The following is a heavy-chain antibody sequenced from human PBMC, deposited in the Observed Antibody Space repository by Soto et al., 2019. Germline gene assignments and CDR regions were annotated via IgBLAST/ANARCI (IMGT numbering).Heavy chain of an antibody. D-gene: IGHD5-12*01. Sequence: EGQLLESGGGLVQPGGSLRLSCAASGFTFSSYAMSWVRQAPGKGLEWVSAISGSGGRTYYAESVKGRFTSSRDNSKNTLRLQITSLRAEETAVYYCAKGLRFRGYYWGQGTLVTVSS. CDR2: ISGSGGRT. V-gene: IGHV3-23*01. J-gene: IGHJ4*02. CDR1: GFTFSSYA. CDR3: AKGLRFRGYY.